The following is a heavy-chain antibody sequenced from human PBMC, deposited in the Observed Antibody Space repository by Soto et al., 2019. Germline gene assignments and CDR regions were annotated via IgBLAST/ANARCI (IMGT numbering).Heavy chain of an antibody. D-gene: IGHD6-19*01. CDR3: ARGSSSGWYLNYYFDY. J-gene: IGHJ4*02. CDR2: IYYSGST. CDR1: GGSISSGGYY. Sequence: PSETLSLTCTVSGGSISSGGYYWSWIRQHPGKGLEWIGYIYYSGSTYYNPSLKSRVTISVDTSKNQFSLKLSSVTAADTAVYYCARGSSSGWYLNYYFDYWGQGTLVTVSS. V-gene: IGHV4-31*03.